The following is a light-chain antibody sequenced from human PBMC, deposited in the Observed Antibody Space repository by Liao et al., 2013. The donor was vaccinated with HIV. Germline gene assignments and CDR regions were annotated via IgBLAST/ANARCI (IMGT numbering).Light chain of an antibody. CDR2: QDS. CDR3: QVWDSSSDHPYYV. J-gene: IGLJ1*01. Sequence: SYELTQPPSVSVSPGQTASITCSGDKLGDKYACWYQQKPGQSPVLVIYQDSKRPSGIPERFSGSNSGNTATLTISRVEAGDEADYYCQVWDSSSDHPYYVFGTGTKVTVL. V-gene: IGLV3-1*01. CDR1: KLGDKY.